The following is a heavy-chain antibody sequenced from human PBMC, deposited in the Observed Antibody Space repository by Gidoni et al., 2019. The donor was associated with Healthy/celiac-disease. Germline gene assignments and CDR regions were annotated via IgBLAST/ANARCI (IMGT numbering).Heavy chain of an antibody. CDR1: GFTFSSYS. Sequence: EVQLVESGGGLVKPGGSLRLSCAASGFTFSSYSMNWGRQAPGKGLEWVSSISSSSSYIYYADSVKGRFTISRDNAKNSLYLQMNSLRAEDTAVYYCARDDCSSTSCYTVCAVWGQGTLVTVSS. CDR2: ISSSSSYI. D-gene: IGHD2-2*02. V-gene: IGHV3-21*01. CDR3: ARDDCSSTSCYTVCAV. J-gene: IGHJ4*02.